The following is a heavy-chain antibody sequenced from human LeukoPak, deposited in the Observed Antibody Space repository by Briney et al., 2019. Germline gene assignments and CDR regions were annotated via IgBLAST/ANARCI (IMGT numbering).Heavy chain of an antibody. CDR2: ISYDGSNK. J-gene: IGHJ4*02. CDR3: AKGQSGSYPFDY. V-gene: IGHV3-30*18. D-gene: IGHD1-26*01. CDR1: GFTFSSYG. Sequence: GGSLRLSCAASGFTFSSYGMHWVRQAPGKGLEWVAVISYDGSNKYYADSVKGRFTISRDNSKNTLYLQMNSLRAEDTAVYYCAKGQSGSYPFDYWGQGTLVTVSS.